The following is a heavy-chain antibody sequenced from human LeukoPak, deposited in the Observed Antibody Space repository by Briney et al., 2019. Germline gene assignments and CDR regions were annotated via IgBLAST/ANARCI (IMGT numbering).Heavy chain of an antibody. Sequence: ASVKVSCKASGYTFTSYGISWVRQAPGQGLEWMGWISAYNGNTNYAQKFQGRVTMTRDTSISTAYMDLSRLRSDDTAVYYCVQFELDYWGQGTPVTVSS. D-gene: IGHD1-7*01. CDR3: VQFELDY. CDR1: GYTFTSYG. J-gene: IGHJ4*02. V-gene: IGHV1-18*01. CDR2: ISAYNGNT.